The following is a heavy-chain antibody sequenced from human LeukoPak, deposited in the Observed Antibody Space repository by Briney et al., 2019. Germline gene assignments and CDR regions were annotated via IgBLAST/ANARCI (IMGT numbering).Heavy chain of an antibody. D-gene: IGHD5-18*01. J-gene: IGHJ2*01. CDR3: AKGKDTLNPYWYFDV. Sequence: RPGGSLRLSCAASGFSFDDYAMSGVRQAPGKGLEWVSGINWSGVSTGYADSVKGRFTISRDNTKNSLFLQLNSLRAEDTAFYYCAKGKDTLNPYWYFDVWGRGTLVSVSS. CDR2: INWSGVST. V-gene: IGHV3-20*04. CDR1: GFSFDDYA.